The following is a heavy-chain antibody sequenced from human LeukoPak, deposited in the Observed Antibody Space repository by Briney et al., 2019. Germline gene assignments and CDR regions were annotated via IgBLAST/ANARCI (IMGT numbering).Heavy chain of an antibody. CDR3: ARGDGAGHY. J-gene: IGHJ4*02. Sequence: GGSLRLSCAASGFTFSSYEMNWVRQAPGKGLEWVSYISGSGSTRYYADSVKGRFTISRDNAKNSLFLQMNSLRAEDRAVYYGARGDGAGHYWGQGTLVTVSS. D-gene: IGHD3-10*01. CDR1: GFTFSSYE. CDR2: ISGSGSTR. V-gene: IGHV3-48*03.